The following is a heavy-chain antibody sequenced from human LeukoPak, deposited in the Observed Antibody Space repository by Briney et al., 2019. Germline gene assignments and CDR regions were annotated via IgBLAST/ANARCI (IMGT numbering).Heavy chain of an antibody. CDR3: ARGTAAGTFDP. CDR1: GGSISSSSYY. CDR2: IYYSGST. V-gene: IGHV4-39*07. Sequence: SESLSLTCTVSGGSISSSSYYWGWIRQPPGKGLEWIGSIYYSGSTYYNPSLKSRVTISVDTSKNQFSLKPSSVTAADTAVYYCARGTAAGTFDPWGQGTLVTVSS. J-gene: IGHJ5*02. D-gene: IGHD6-13*01.